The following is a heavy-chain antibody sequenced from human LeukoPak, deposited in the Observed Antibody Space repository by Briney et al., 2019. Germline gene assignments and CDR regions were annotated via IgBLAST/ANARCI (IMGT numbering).Heavy chain of an antibody. V-gene: IGHV3-23*01. J-gene: IGHJ4*02. CDR2: LDCLDASCTD. CDR3: VRESEGSFEN. Sequence: GGSLRLSCAASGFTFGTFDMSWVRQAPGKGLEWVSTLDCLDASCTDFYALSVEGRFSISRDKAKSTLSLQINRLRAGDTAIYYCVRESEGSFENWGEGNLGTVSS. D-gene: IGHD3-10*01. CDR1: GFTFGTFD.